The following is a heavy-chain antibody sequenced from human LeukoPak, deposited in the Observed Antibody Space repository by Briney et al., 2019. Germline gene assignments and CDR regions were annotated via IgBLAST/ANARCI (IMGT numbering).Heavy chain of an antibody. J-gene: IGHJ5*02. V-gene: IGHV3-21*01. CDR2: ISSSSSYI. CDR1: GFTFSSYS. CDR3: AREADYYGSRIENWFDP. D-gene: IGHD3-10*01. Sequence: GGSLRLSCAASGFTFSSYSMNWVRQAPGKGLEWVSSISSSSSYIYYADSVKGRFTISRDNAKNSLYPQMNSLRAEDTAVYYCAREADYYGSRIENWFDPWGQGTLVTVSS.